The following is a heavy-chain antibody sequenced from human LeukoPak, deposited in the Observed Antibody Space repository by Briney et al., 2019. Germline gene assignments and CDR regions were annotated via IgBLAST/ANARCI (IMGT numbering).Heavy chain of an antibody. CDR1: GFTFRIYS. V-gene: IGHV3-48*02. CDR3: ARANGMDV. Sequence: GGSLRLSCAASGFTFRIYSMNWVRQAPGKGLEWVSHISTTSSTIYYADSVKGRFTVSRDNAKNSLYLQMNSLRDGDTAVYYCARANGMDVWGQGTTVTVSS. J-gene: IGHJ6*02. CDR2: ISTTSSTI.